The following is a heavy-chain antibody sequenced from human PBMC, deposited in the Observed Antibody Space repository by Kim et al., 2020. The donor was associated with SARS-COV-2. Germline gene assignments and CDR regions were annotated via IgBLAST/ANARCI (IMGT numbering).Heavy chain of an antibody. CDR3: AKRGVDAVMGRLCDY. CDR2: ITSNGAVT. V-gene: IGHV3-23*01. Sequence: GGSLRLSCAASGFTFSTYGMSWVRQAPGKGLEWVSAITSNGAVTYYADSVKGRFAISRDNSKNTLYLQMNSLRAEDTAIYYCAKRGVDAVMGRLCDYWG. D-gene: IGHD5-18*01. J-gene: IGHJ4*01. CDR1: GFTFSTYG.